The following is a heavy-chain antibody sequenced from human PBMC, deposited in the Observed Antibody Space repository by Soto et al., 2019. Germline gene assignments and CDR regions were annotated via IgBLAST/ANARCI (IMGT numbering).Heavy chain of an antibody. CDR2: IRDKANSYAT. D-gene: IGHD6-13*01. CDR1: GFTFSGSA. V-gene: IGHV3-73*02. CDR3: ARPIAGAGIPFVY. Sequence: EVHLVESGGGLVQPGGSLKLSCAASGFTFSGSAMHWVRQASGKGLEWVGRIRDKANSYATAYTASVKGRFTISRDDSKNTAYLQMNSLKTEDTAVYYCARPIAGAGIPFVYWGQGTLVTVSS. J-gene: IGHJ4*02.